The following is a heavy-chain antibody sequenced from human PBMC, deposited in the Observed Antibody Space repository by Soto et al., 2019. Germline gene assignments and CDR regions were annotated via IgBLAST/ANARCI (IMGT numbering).Heavy chain of an antibody. J-gene: IGHJ4*02. CDR3: ARDREGYGSGI. Sequence: QVQLVQSGAEVKKPGALVKVSCKASGYTFTSYGISWVRQAPGQGLEWTGWISAYNGNTNYAQRLQGRVTMTTCTSTSTAPMELRSLRSDDTAVYYCARDREGYGSGIWGQGTLVTVSS. CDR1: GYTFTSYG. V-gene: IGHV1-18*01. CDR2: ISAYNGNT. D-gene: IGHD3-10*01.